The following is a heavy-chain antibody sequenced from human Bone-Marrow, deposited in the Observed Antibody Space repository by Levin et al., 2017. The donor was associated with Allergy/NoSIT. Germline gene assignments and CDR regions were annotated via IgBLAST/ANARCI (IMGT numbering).Heavy chain of an antibody. CDR2: ISAYNGNT. Sequence: GGSLRLSCKASGYTFTSYGISWVRQAPGQGLEWMGWISAYNGNTNYAQKLQGRVTMTTDTSTSTAYMELRSLRSDDTAVYYCARDPYSTVQSGHYYGMDVWGQGTTVTVSS. CDR1: GYTFTSYG. J-gene: IGHJ6*02. V-gene: IGHV1-18*01. D-gene: IGHD6-13*01. CDR3: ARDPYSTVQSGHYYGMDV.